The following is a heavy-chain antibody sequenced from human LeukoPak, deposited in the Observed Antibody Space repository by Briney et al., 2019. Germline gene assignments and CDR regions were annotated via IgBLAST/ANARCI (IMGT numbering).Heavy chain of an antibody. CDR2: IKQDGSEK. Sequence: GGSLRLSCAASGFTFSSYWMSWVRQAPGKGLEWVANIKQDGSEKYYVDSVKGRFTISRDNAKNSLYLQMNSLRAEDTAVYYCARDNRDLVGYYYYYGMDVWGQGTTVTVSS. V-gene: IGHV3-7*01. CDR3: ARDNRDLVGYYYYYGMDV. J-gene: IGHJ6*02. CDR1: GFTFSSYW. D-gene: IGHD5-12*01.